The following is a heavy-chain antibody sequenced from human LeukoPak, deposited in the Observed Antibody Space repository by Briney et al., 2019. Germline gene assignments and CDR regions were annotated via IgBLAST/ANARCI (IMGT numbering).Heavy chain of an antibody. Sequence: SETLSLTCTVSGGSISSYYWSWIRQPPGKGLEWIGYISDTGYTNFNPSLKSRVTISVDTSRNQFSLRLSSVTAADTAVYSCARRSKLGYYFDSWGQGILVTVSS. D-gene: IGHD3-16*01. CDR2: ISDTGYT. J-gene: IGHJ4*02. CDR1: GGSISSYY. V-gene: IGHV4-59*08. CDR3: ARRSKLGYYFDS.